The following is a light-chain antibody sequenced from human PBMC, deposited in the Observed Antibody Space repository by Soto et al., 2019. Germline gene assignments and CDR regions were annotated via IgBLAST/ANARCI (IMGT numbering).Light chain of an antibody. CDR2: EAS. J-gene: IGKJ1*01. CDR1: QSTSTW. V-gene: IGKV1-5*03. Sequence: DIQMTQSPSTLSASVGDRVTITCRASQSTSTWLAWYQQRPGKTPKLLISEASKLESGIPSRFNGSGSGTEFTLTISSLQPDDFAAYYYQRHLTYPYAFGQATKVEIK. CDR3: QRHLTYPYA.